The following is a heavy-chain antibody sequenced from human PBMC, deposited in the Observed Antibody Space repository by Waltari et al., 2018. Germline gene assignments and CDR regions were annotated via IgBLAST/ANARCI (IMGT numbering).Heavy chain of an antibody. Sequence: SSYAISWVRQAPGQGLEWMGRIIPIFGTANYAQKFQGRVTITADKSTSTAYMELSSLRSEDTAVYYCARGPRTVTISPLHSWGQGTLVTVSS. D-gene: IGHD4-17*01. J-gene: IGHJ4*02. V-gene: IGHV1-69*06. CDR1: SSYA. CDR2: IIPIFGTA. CDR3: ARGPRTVTISPLHS.